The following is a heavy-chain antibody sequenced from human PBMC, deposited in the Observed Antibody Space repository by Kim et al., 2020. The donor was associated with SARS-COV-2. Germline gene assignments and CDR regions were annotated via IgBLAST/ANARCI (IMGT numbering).Heavy chain of an antibody. CDR2: INPNSGGT. Sequence: ASVKVSCKTSGYTFTDYYMHWVRQAPGQGLEWMGWINPNSGGTKYAQKFQGRVTMTRDTSITTAYMELSRLRSDDTAVYYCARSAHDYGDYHDYWGQGTLVTVSS. CDR3: ARSAHDYGDYHDY. D-gene: IGHD4-17*01. J-gene: IGHJ4*02. V-gene: IGHV1-2*02. CDR1: GYTFTDYY.